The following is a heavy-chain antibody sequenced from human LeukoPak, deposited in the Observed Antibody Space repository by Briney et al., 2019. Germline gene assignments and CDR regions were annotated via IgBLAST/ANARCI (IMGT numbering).Heavy chain of an antibody. J-gene: IGHJ4*02. Sequence: ASVTVSFTASGYTFTSYGISWVRQAPGQGLEWMGWISAYNGNTNYAQKLQGRVTMTTDTSTSTAYMELRSLRSDDTAVYYCARDSSSWYRRLDYWGQGTLVTVSS. D-gene: IGHD6-13*01. CDR3: ARDSSSWYRRLDY. V-gene: IGHV1-18*01. CDR1: GYTFTSYG. CDR2: ISAYNGNT.